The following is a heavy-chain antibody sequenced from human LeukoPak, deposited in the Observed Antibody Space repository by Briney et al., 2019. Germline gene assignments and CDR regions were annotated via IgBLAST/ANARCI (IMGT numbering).Heavy chain of an antibody. CDR2: IYYSGST. J-gene: IGHJ4*02. CDR1: GGSISSYY. Sequence: TSETLSLTCTVSGGSISSYYWSWIRQPPGKGLEWIGYIYYSGSTNYNPSLKSRVTISVDTSKNQFSLKLSSVTAADTAVYYCAGFLSSGWLLDYWGQGTLVTVSS. V-gene: IGHV4-59*08. D-gene: IGHD6-19*01. CDR3: AGFLSSGWLLDY.